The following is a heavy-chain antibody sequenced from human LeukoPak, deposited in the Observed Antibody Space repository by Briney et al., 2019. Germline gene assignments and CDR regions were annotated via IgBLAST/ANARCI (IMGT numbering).Heavy chain of an antibody. CDR3: ASGRGLWFDP. D-gene: IGHD3-10*01. V-gene: IGHV4-34*01. Sequence: PSETLSLTCAVYGGSFSGYYWSWIRQPPGKGLEWIGEINHSGSTNYSPSLKSRVTISVDTSKNQFSLKLSSVTAADTAVYYCASGRGLWFDPWGQRTLVTVSS. CDR2: INHSGST. J-gene: IGHJ5*02. CDR1: GGSFSGYY.